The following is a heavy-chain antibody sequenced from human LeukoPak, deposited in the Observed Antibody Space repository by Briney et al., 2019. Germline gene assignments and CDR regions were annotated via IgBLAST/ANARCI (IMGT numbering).Heavy chain of an antibody. CDR2: ISSSGSTI. Sequence: PGGSLRLSCAASGFTFSSYEMNWVRQAPGKGLEWVSYISSSGSTIYYADSVKGRFTISRDNAKNSLYLQMNSLRAEDTAVYYCAGVTSGSFDYWGQGTLVTVSS. CDR1: GFTFSSYE. V-gene: IGHV3-48*03. D-gene: IGHD1-26*01. J-gene: IGHJ4*02. CDR3: AGVTSGSFDY.